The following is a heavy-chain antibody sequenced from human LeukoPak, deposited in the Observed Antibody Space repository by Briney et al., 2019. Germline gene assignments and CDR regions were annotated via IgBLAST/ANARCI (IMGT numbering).Heavy chain of an antibody. Sequence: PSETLSLPCTVSGGSINNYYWSWIRQPAGKGLEWIGRIYTRGSNNYNPSLKSRVTMSVDTSKNHFSLKLSSVTAADTAVYYCARGRYCSADICSGGDAFDIWGQGTMVSVSS. CDR1: GGSINNYY. CDR3: ARGRYCSADICSGGDAFDI. CDR2: IYTRGSN. V-gene: IGHV4-4*07. J-gene: IGHJ3*02. D-gene: IGHD2-15*01.